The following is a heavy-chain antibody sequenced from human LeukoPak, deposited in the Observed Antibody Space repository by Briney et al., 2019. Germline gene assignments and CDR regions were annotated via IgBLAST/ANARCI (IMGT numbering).Heavy chain of an antibody. Sequence: SSETLSLTCTVSGGSISSYYWSWIRQPAGKGLEWIGEINHSGVADYNPSLKSRVTISLDTSKDQFSLRLRSVTAADTAMYYCARILRYYGSGSYGYWGQGTLVTVSS. J-gene: IGHJ4*02. CDR3: ARILRYYGSGSYGY. CDR1: GGSISSYY. V-gene: IGHV4-34*01. D-gene: IGHD3-10*01. CDR2: INHSGVA.